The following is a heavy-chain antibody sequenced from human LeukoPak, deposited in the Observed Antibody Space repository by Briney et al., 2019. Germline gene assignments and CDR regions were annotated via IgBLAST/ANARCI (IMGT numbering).Heavy chain of an antibody. D-gene: IGHD4-11*01. CDR2: IYYSGST. V-gene: IGHV4-30-4*01. CDR3: ARDISNYNAFDI. CDR1: GGSISSGDYY. Sequence: SETLSLTCTVSGGSISSGDYYWSWLRQPPGKGLEWIVYIYYSGSTYYNPSLKSRFTISVNTSKNQFSLKLSSVTAADTAVYYCARDISNYNAFDIWGQGTMVTVSS. J-gene: IGHJ3*02.